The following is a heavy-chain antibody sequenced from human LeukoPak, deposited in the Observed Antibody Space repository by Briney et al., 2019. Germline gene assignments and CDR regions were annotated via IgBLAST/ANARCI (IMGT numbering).Heavy chain of an antibody. J-gene: IGHJ4*02. CDR1: GFTFSSYG. V-gene: IGHV3-30*02. D-gene: IGHD6-19*01. CDR3: ADSSGWSKGPYDY. Sequence: PGGSLRLSCAASGFTFSSYGMHWVRQAPGKGLEWVAFIRYDGSNKYYADSVKGRFTISRDNSKNTLYLQMNSLRAEDTAVYYCADSSGWSKGPYDYWGQGTLVTVSS. CDR2: IRYDGSNK.